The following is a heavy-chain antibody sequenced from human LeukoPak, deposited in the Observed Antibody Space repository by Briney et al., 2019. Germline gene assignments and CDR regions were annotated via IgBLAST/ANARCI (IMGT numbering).Heavy chain of an antibody. CDR2: ISYDGSNK. J-gene: IGHJ4*02. CDR3: ARDRGIAVAALAY. D-gene: IGHD6-19*01. V-gene: IGHV3-30-3*01. CDR1: GFTFSDYY. Sequence: GGSLRLSCAASGFTFSDYYMSWIRQAPGKGLEWVAVISYDGSNKYYADSVKGRFTISRDNSKNTLYLQMNSLRAEDTAVYYCARDRGIAVAALAYWGQGALVTVSS.